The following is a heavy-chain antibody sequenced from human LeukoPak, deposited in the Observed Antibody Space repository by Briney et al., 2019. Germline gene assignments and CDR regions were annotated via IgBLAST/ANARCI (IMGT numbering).Heavy chain of an antibody. CDR1: GDSIDSSRHY. D-gene: IGHD6-13*01. J-gene: IGHJ5*02. CDR2: IFYSGST. CDR3: ARHGWQHLVDVWFDP. Sequence: SETLCLTCTVSGDSIDSSRHYWGWIRQPPGKGLEWIVSIFYSGSTQYNPSLKSRVTISVDTSTNQFFLRLSSVSAADAAVYYCARHGWQHLVDVWFDPWGQGSKVIVSS. V-gene: IGHV4-39*01.